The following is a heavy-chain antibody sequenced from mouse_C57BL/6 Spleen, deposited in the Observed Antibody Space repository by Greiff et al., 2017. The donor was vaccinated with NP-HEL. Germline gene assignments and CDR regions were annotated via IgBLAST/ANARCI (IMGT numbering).Heavy chain of an antibody. V-gene: IGHV1-22*01. CDR1: GYTFTDYN. Sequence: VQLQQSGPELVKPGASVKMSCKASGYTFTDYNMHWVKQSHGKSLEWIGYINPNNGGTSYNQKFKGKATLTVNKSSSTAYMELRSLTSEDSAVYYCARRWYYGSSVVDYWGQGTTLTVSS. J-gene: IGHJ2*01. CDR2: INPNNGGT. D-gene: IGHD1-1*01. CDR3: ARRWYYGSSVVDY.